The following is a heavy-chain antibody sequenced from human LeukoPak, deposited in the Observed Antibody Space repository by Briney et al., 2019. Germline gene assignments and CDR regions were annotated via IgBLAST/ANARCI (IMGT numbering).Heavy chain of an antibody. V-gene: IGHV3-7*04. J-gene: IGHJ4*02. CDR1: GFTFSTYW. D-gene: IGHD5-18*01. Sequence: PGGSLRLSCAVSGFTFSTYWMSWVRQAPGRGLDWVATIKEDGSEIYYVDSVKGRFTISRDNAKKSLYLQTNSLRAEDTAVYYCARGGYRRGRHDYWGQGTLVTVSS. CDR2: IKEDGSEI. CDR3: ARGGYRRGRHDY.